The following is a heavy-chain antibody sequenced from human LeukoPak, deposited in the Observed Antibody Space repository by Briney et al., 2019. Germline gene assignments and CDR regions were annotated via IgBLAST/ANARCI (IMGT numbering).Heavy chain of an antibody. D-gene: IGHD1-14*01. CDR3: ATKPGPRTSDY. Sequence: SETLSLTCTVSGGSISSYYWSWIRQPPGKGLEWIGYIYYSGSTNYNPSLKSRVTISVDTSKNQFSLKLSSVTAADTAVYYCATKPGPRTSDYWGQGTLVTVSS. V-gene: IGHV4-59*12. CDR2: IYYSGST. J-gene: IGHJ4*02. CDR1: GGSISSYY.